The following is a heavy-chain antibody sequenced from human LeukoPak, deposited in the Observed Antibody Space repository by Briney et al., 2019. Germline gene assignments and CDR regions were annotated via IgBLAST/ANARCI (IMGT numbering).Heavy chain of an antibody. Sequence: SETLSLTCTVSGGSISTYYWSWIRQPPGKGLEWIAYIYYTGSTNYNPSLKSRVTISVDTSKNQFSLKLSSVTAADTAVYYCARGDYVWGSYRPRSQFDYWGQGTLVTVSS. CDR1: GGSISTYY. V-gene: IGHV4-59*12. D-gene: IGHD3-16*02. J-gene: IGHJ4*02. CDR3: ARGDYVWGSYRPRSQFDY. CDR2: IYYTGST.